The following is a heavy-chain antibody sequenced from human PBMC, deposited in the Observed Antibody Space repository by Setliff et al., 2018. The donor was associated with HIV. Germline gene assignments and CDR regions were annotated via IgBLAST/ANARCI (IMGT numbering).Heavy chain of an antibody. V-gene: IGHV4-34*01. D-gene: IGHD6-19*01. CDR3: AREGRYSSACFFDY. Sequence: SETLSLTCAVSGGSSTLSSDYWTWVRQTPGKEVQWIGEINHAGTTHYNPSLKSRVTISVDTSKNHFSLKLTSVTAADTAVYYCAREGRYSSACFFDYWGQGTLVTVSS. CDR2: INHAGTT. J-gene: IGHJ4*02. CDR1: GGSSTLSSDY.